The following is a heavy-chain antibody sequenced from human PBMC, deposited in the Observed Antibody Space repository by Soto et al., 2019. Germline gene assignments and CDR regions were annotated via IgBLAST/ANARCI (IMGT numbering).Heavy chain of an antibody. D-gene: IGHD6-13*01. CDR3: ATDLAIVGGSWYSFDY. Sequence: GASVKVSCKVSGYTLTELSMHWVRQAPGKGLEWMGGFDPEDGETIYAQKFQGRVTMTEDTSTDTAYMELSSLRSEDTAVYYCATDLAIVGGSWYSFDYWGQGTLVTVSS. V-gene: IGHV1-24*01. CDR1: GYTLTELS. J-gene: IGHJ4*02. CDR2: FDPEDGET.